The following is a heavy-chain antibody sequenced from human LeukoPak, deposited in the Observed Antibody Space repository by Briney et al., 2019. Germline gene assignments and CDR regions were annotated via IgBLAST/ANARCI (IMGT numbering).Heavy chain of an antibody. D-gene: IGHD6-13*01. CDR1: GGSISSSSYD. CDR2: IYYSGST. CDR3: ARLHRFIAAARMNWFDP. J-gene: IGHJ5*02. V-gene: IGHV4-39*01. Sequence: SETLSLTCTVSGGSISSSSYDWGWIRQPPGKGLEWIGSIYYSGSTYYNPSLKSRVTISVDTSKNQFSLKLSSVTAADTAVYYCARLHRFIAAARMNWFDPWGQGTLVTVSS.